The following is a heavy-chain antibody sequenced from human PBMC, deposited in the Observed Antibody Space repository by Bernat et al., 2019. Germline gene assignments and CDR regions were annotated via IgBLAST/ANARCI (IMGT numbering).Heavy chain of an antibody. CDR3: GARHCSNGVCQFDD. CDR2: ISNAGGTI. D-gene: IGHD2-8*01. J-gene: IGHJ4*02. V-gene: IGHV3-21*01. Sequence: QLVESGGGLVKPGESLRLSCAASGFSFSTYSMNWVRQAPGKGLEWVSSISNAGGTIYYADSVRGRFTISRDNAENSLFLQMNSLRAEDTAVYYCGARHCSNGVCQFDDWGQGTLVTVSS. CDR1: GFSFSTYS.